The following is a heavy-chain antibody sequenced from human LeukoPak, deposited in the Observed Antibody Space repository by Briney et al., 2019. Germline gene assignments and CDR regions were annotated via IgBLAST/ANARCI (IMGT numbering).Heavy chain of an antibody. CDR2: IIPIFGTA. CDR1: GGTFSSYA. V-gene: IGHV1-69*13. J-gene: IGHJ4*02. Sequence: SVKVSCKASGGTFSSYAISWVRQAPAQGLEWMGGIIPIFGTANYAQKFQGRVTITADESTSTAYMELSSLRSEDTAVYYCAREPSGRGGDVYYFDYWGQGTLVTVSS. D-gene: IGHD2-21*02. CDR3: AREPSGRGGDVYYFDY.